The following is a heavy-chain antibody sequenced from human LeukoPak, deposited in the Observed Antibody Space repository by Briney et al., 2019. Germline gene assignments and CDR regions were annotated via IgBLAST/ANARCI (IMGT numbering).Heavy chain of an antibody. CDR1: GGSISSYY. CDR2: IYYSGST. D-gene: IGHD3-3*01. Sequence: SETLSLTCTVSGGSISSYYWSWIRQPPGKGLEWIGYIYYSGSTNYNPSLKSRVTISVDTSKNQFSLKLSSVTAADTAVYYCAASYDFWSGYYSPNWFDPWGQGTLVTVSS. V-gene: IGHV4-59*08. J-gene: IGHJ5*02. CDR3: AASYDFWSGYYSPNWFDP.